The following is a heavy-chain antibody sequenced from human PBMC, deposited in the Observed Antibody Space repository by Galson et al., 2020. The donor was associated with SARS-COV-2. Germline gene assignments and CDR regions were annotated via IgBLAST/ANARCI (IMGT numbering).Heavy chain of an antibody. J-gene: IGHJ4*02. CDR3: ARMLGYCSSTSCSRYYFDY. CDR1: GFTFSDYF. V-gene: IGHV3-11*06. CDR2: ISSSSSHT. D-gene: IGHD2-2*01. Sequence: GESLKISCAASGFTFSDYFMTWIRQAPGKGLEWVSYISSSSSHTNYADSVKGRFTISRDNAKNSLYLQMNSLRAEDTAVYYCARMLGYCSSTSCSRYYFDYWGQGTLVTVSS.